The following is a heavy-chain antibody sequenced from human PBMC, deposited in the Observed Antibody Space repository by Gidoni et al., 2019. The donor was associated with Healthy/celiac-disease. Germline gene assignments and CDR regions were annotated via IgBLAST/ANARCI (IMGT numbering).Heavy chain of an antibody. CDR2: ISGSGGST. D-gene: IGHD1-26*01. CDR3: AKARPRWELLVFAWFDP. J-gene: IGHJ5*02. Sequence: EVQQLESGGGLVQPGGSLRLYCAASGFPFSRHAMRWVRQAPGKGLGWVSAISGSGGSTYYADSVKGLFTISRDNSKNTLYLQMNSLRAEDTAVYYCAKARPRWELLVFAWFDPWGQGTLVTVSS. CDR1: GFPFSRHA. V-gene: IGHV3-23*01.